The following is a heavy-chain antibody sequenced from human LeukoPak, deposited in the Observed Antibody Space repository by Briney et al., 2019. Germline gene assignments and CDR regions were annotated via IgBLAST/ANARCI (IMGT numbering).Heavy chain of an antibody. J-gene: IGHJ4*02. Sequence: GGSLRLSCAASGFIFSDYYMSWIRQAPGKGLEWVSYISPSGSTVYYADSVRGRFTISRDNAKNSLYLQMNSLRADDTAVYYCASCIVGATTFDYWGQGTLVTVSS. CDR2: ISPSGSTV. D-gene: IGHD1-26*01. CDR3: ASCIVGATTFDY. V-gene: IGHV3-11*01. CDR1: GFIFSDYY.